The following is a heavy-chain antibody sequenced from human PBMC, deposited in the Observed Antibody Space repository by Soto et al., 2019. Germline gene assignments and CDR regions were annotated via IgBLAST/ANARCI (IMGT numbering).Heavy chain of an antibody. CDR1: GYSFTSYW. V-gene: IGHV5-10-1*01. Sequence: GESLKISCKGSGYSFTSYWISWVRQMPGKGLEWMGRIDPSDSYTNYSPSFQGHVTISADKSISTAYLQWSSLKASDTAMYYCARRDSNHDYYYYGMDVWGQGTTATVSS. CDR2: IDPSDSYT. J-gene: IGHJ6*02. CDR3: ARRDSNHDYYYYGMDV. D-gene: IGHD4-4*01.